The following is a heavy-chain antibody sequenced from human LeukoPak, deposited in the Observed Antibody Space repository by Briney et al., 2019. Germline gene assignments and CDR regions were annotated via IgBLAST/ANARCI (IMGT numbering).Heavy chain of an antibody. CDR1: GFTFSDYY. J-gene: IGHJ3*02. D-gene: IGHD2-2*01. CDR2: ISSSGSTI. CDR3: AREDYVVVPAAPGGYDAFDI. Sequence: GGSLRLSCAASGFTFSDYYMSWIRQAPGKGLEWVSYISSSGSTIYYADSVKGRFTISRDNAKNSLYLQMNSLRAEDTAVYYCAREDYVVVPAAPGGYDAFDIWGQGTMVTVSS. V-gene: IGHV3-11*04.